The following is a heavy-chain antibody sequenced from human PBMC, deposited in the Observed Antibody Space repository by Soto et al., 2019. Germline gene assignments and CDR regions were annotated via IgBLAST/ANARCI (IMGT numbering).Heavy chain of an antibody. Sequence: VQLVESGGGVVQPGRSLRLSCAASGFTFSDYAMHWVRQAPGKGLEWVAVVSHDGRNTHYADSVKGRFTISGDSSKNTVYLEMTSRRAEDTAVYYCAKGGRQWLVTSGFNYWGQGALVIV. CDR1: GFTFSDYA. CDR2: VSHDGRNT. J-gene: IGHJ4*02. V-gene: IGHV3-30*18. D-gene: IGHD6-19*01. CDR3: AKGGRQWLVTSGFNY.